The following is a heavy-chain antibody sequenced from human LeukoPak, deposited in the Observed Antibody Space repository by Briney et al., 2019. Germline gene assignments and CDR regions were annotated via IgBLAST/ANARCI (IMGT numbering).Heavy chain of an antibody. Sequence: GGSLRLSCVASGFTFSSYGMHWVRQAPGKGLEWVAFIRYDGSNKYYADSVKGRFTISRDNSKNTLYLQMNSLRAEDTAVYYCAKNAGTSFTVHAFNIWGQGTMVTASS. V-gene: IGHV3-30*02. D-gene: IGHD3-10*01. CDR2: IRYDGSNK. J-gene: IGHJ3*02. CDR3: AKNAGTSFTVHAFNI. CDR1: GFTFSSYG.